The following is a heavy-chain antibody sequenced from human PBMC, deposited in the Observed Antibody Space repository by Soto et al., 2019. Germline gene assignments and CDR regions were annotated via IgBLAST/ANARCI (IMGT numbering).Heavy chain of an antibody. CDR3: ARGTTLAIFDYGMDV. D-gene: IGHD3-3*01. Sequence: QVQLEESGGGVVQPGRSLRLSCVGTGFTFSSYAMHWVRQAPGKGLEWVAVISNDGTNKYYADSVEGRITISRDNSKNTLYLQMHSVRSEDTAVYYCARGTTLAIFDYGMDVWGQGATVTVSS. CDR1: GFTFSSYA. J-gene: IGHJ6*02. CDR2: ISNDGTNK. V-gene: IGHV3-30-3*01.